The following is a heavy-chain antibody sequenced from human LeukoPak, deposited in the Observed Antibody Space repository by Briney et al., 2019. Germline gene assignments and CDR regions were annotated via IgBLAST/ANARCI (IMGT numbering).Heavy chain of an antibody. CDR2: IDPTDSYT. V-gene: IGHV5-10-1*01. J-gene: IGHJ4*02. CDR1: GYRFTSYW. CDR3: ARRYHDSSGYYFY. D-gene: IGHD3-22*01. Sequence: GESLKISCKGSGYRFTSYWITWLRQMPGKGPEWMGRIDPTDSYTDYSPSFQGHVTILADKSISTAYLQWSSLKASDTAIYYCARRYHDSSGYYFYWGQGTLVTVSS.